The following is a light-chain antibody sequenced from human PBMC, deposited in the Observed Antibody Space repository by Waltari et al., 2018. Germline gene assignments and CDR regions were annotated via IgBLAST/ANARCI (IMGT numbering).Light chain of an antibody. CDR1: RTISND. Sequence: IQMTQSPSSLSASLEDRVTIPCRASRTISNDLNWYQQKPGKAPKLLIYSAFRLQSGVPSRFSGGGSGTDFTLTISSLQAEDFATYYCQQSYSLPLTFGGGTKVEMK. J-gene: IGKJ4*01. CDR3: QQSYSLPLT. CDR2: SAF. V-gene: IGKV1-39*01.